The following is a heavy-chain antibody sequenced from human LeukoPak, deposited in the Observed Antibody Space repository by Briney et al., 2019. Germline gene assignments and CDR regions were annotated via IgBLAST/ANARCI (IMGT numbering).Heavy chain of an antibody. Sequence: GASVKVSCKASGYTFTSYYMHWVRQAPGQGLEWMGMINPSGGSTSYAQKFQGRVTITRDTSTSTVYMELSSLRSEDTAVYYCARDWAGVYYYYGMDVWGQGTTVTVSS. CDR1: GYTFTSYY. D-gene: IGHD3-10*01. CDR2: INPSGGST. V-gene: IGHV1-46*01. J-gene: IGHJ6*02. CDR3: ARDWAGVYYYYGMDV.